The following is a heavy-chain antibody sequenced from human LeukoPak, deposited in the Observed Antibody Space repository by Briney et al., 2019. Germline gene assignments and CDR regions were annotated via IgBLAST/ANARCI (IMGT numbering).Heavy chain of an antibody. CDR3: AKDASTRGDAFDI. J-gene: IGHJ3*02. D-gene: IGHD5/OR15-5a*01. CDR1: RFTFSNYA. CDR2: ISGSGSGT. V-gene: IGHV3-23*01. Sequence: GGSLRLSCVASRFTFSNYAMGWVRQAPGKGLEWVSTISGSGSGTYYADSVKGRFTISRDNPKNTLYLQMNSLRAEDTAVYYCAKDASTRGDAFDIWGQGTMVTVSS.